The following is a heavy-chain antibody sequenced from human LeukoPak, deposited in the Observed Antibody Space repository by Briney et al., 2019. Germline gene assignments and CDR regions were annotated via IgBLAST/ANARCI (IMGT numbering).Heavy chain of an antibody. CDR1: GYTFTSDG. D-gene: IGHD2-2*02. CDR2: ISAYNGNT. Sequence: ASVKVSCKASGYTFTSDGISWVRQAPGQGLEWMGWISAYNGNTNYAQKLQGRVTMTTDTSTSTAYMELRSLRSDDTAVYYCARDQYCSGTSCYRGGFDYWGQGTLVTVSS. CDR3: ARDQYCSGTSCYRGGFDY. J-gene: IGHJ4*02. V-gene: IGHV1-18*01.